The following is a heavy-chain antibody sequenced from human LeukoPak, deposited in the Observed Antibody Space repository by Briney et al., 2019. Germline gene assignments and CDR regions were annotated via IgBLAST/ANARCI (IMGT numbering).Heavy chain of an antibody. D-gene: IGHD3-9*01. Sequence: ASVKVSCKASGYTFTNFVISWVRQAPGQGLEWMGWISAYNGNTNYAQKLRGRVTMTTDTSTSTAYMELRSLRSDDTAVYYCAREGDIVTGLVGDYYYYGMDVWGQGTTVTVSS. CDR1: GYTFTNFV. CDR3: AREGDIVTGLVGDYYYYGMDV. J-gene: IGHJ6*02. V-gene: IGHV1-18*01. CDR2: ISAYNGNT.